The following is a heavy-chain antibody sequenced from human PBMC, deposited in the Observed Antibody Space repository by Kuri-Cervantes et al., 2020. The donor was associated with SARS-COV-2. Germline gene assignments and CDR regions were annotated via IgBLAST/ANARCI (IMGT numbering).Heavy chain of an antibody. V-gene: IGHV3-30*18. CDR1: GFNFSRYG. D-gene: IGHD6-19*01. Sequence: GGSLRLSCAASGFNFSRYGMHWVRQAPGKGLEWVAVTSRDGSNKYYADSVKGRFTISRDSSKNTLYLQMNSLRAEDTALYYCAKMRNSGWADAFDIWGQGTMVTVSS. CDR3: AKMRNSGWADAFDI. J-gene: IGHJ3*02. CDR2: TSRDGSNK.